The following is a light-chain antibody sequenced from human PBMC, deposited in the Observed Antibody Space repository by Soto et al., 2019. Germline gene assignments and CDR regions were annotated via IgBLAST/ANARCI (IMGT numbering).Light chain of an antibody. J-gene: IGKJ1*01. CDR2: GAS. Sequence: EIVLTQSPGTLSLSPGERATLSCRASQSVSSNYITWYQQKPGQAPRRLIFGASSRATGIPDRFSGSGSGTDFTLTISRLEPEDFAVYYCQQYGSPPSTFGQGTKVDI. V-gene: IGKV3-20*01. CDR1: QSVSSNY. CDR3: QQYGSPPST.